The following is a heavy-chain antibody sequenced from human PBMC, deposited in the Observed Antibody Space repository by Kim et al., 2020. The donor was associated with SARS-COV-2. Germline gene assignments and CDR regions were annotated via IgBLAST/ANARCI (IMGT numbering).Heavy chain of an antibody. CDR2: IRSKGYGETT. D-gene: IGHD3-10*01. J-gene: IGHJ4*02. CDR3: TRGDLWFGEVTFDF. Sequence: FRQAPGNGLEWVGCIRSKGYGETTEYPASVRGRFNISKYDYKTIAYSQMNSLTTEDPAVYYCTRGDLWFGEVTFDFWGQGTLVTVSS. V-gene: IGHV3-49*03.